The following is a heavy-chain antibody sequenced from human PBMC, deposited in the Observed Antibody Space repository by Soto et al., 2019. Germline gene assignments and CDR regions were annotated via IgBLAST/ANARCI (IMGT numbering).Heavy chain of an antibody. CDR2: INEDESEK. V-gene: IGHV3-7*05. J-gene: IGHJ5*02. Sequence: EVQLVESGGGLVQPGGSLRLSCVASGFTFSSYWMSWVRQAPGKGLEWVANINEDESEKNYVDSVKGRFTISRDNAKNSLYLQMNSLRSEDTAMYFCARGDFYSGDLWGQGTLVTVSP. CDR1: GFTFSSYW. D-gene: IGHD4-4*01. CDR3: ARGDFYSGDL.